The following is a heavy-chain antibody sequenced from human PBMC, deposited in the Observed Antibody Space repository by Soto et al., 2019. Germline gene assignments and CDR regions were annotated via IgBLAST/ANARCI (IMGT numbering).Heavy chain of an antibody. CDR2: FYYSGST. CDR3: ARDGLAVVVPAAMRGYYYYGMDV. J-gene: IGHJ6*02. D-gene: IGHD2-2*01. V-gene: IGHV4-39*07. CDR1: GGSISSSSYY. Sequence: PSETLSLTCTVSGGSISSSSYYWGWIRQPPGKGLEWIGSFYYSGSTYYNPSLKSRVTISVDTSKNQFSLKLSSVTAADTAVYYCARDGLAVVVPAAMRGYYYYGMDVWGQGTTVTVSS.